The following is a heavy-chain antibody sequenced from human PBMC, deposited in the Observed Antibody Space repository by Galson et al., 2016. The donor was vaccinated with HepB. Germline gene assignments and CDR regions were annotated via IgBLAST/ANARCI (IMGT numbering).Heavy chain of an antibody. CDR3: AREATGDGYFDS. V-gene: IGHV4-31*03. CDR1: GDSMNNGNHY. CDR2: IYYTGDT. D-gene: IGHD3-16*01. J-gene: IGHJ4*02. Sequence: TLSLTCTVSGDSMNNGNHYWGWLRQHPWRGLEWMGYIYYTGDTYYEPSLKSRLTISLDTSKNQFYLRLTSVTDADTAVYFCAREATGDGYFDSWGQGTLVTVSS.